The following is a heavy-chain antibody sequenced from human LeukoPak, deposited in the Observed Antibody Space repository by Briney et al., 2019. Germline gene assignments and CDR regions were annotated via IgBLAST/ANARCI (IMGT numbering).Heavy chain of an antibody. D-gene: IGHD6-13*01. V-gene: IGHV3-48*03. CDR3: ARVGVFSSSWLLY. J-gene: IGHJ4*02. CDR2: ISRGAISI. Sequence: GGPLRLSCAASGFTFSSYEMNWVRQAPGKGLEWVSSISRGAISIYYADSVKGRFTISRDNAKNSMYLQMDSLRAEDTAVYYCARVGVFSSSWLLYWGQGTLVTVSS. CDR1: GFTFSSYE.